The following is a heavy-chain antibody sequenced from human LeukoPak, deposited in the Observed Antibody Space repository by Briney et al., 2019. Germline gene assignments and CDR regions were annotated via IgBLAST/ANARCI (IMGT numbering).Heavy chain of an antibody. V-gene: IGHV3-53*01. CDR2: LQSVGNT. CDR1: GFIVRSKY. CDR3: ARDAEGEEQMATTYFDL. Sequence: GGSLRRSCAASGFIVRSKYMSWVGQAPGKGLEWVSVLQSVGNTFYADSVKGRFSISRDRYKNTVYLKMDSLRAEDTAVYYCARDAEGEEQMATTYFDLWGQGTLVIVSS. J-gene: IGHJ4*02. D-gene: IGHD5-24*01.